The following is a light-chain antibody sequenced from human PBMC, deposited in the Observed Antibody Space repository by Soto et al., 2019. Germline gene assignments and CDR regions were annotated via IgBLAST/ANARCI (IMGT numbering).Light chain of an antibody. Sequence: IVLTLSPGTLSLYPGERATLNCRASQSVRSSYLAWYQQQPGQAPRLLIHGASRRATGIPDRFSGSGSGADFPLTINRLEAEDVAEYFCQQYGDMWTFGQGTKVDIK. V-gene: IGKV3-20*01. CDR3: QQYGDMWT. CDR2: GAS. J-gene: IGKJ1*01. CDR1: QSVRSSY.